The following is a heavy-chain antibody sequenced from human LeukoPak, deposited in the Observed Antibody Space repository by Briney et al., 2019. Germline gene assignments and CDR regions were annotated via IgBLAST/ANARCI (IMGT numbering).Heavy chain of an antibody. CDR3: ARGITMVRGLKPYFGY. V-gene: IGHV4-30-2*01. Sequence: SSETLSLTCAVSGGSISSGGYSWSWIRQPPGKGLEWIGYIYHSGSTYYNPSLKSRVTISVDRSKNQFSLKLSSVTAADTAVYYCARGITMVRGLKPYFGYWGQGTLVTVSS. CDR2: IYHSGST. CDR1: GGSISSGGYS. J-gene: IGHJ4*02. D-gene: IGHD3-10*01.